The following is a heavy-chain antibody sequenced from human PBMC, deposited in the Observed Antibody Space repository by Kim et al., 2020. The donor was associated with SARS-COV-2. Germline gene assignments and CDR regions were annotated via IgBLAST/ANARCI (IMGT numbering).Heavy chain of an antibody. V-gene: IGHV5-51*01. CDR3: ARPPSSGYYLEYFQH. CDR2: IYPGDSDT. D-gene: IGHD3-22*01. J-gene: IGHJ1*01. CDR1: GYSFTSYW. Sequence: GESLKISCKGSGYSFTSYWIGWVRQMPGKGLEWMGIIYPGDSDTRYSPSFQGQVTISADKSNSTAYLQWSSLKASDTAMYYCARPPSSGYYLEYFQHWGQGTLVTVSS.